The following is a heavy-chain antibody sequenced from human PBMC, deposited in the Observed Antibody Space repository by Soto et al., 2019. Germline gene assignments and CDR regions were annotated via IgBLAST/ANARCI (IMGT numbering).Heavy chain of an antibody. CDR1: GLTFNDAW. V-gene: IGHV3-15*01. J-gene: IGHJ4*02. Sequence: PGGSLRLSCSVSGLTFNDAWMAWVRLVPRKGLEWIGRIKSKIDGETTDYAAPVKGRFSISRDDSKNTLYLQMNSLKTDDSAVYYCSTDDPRWPHWGQGTLVTVSS. CDR2: IKSKIDGETT. CDR3: STDDPRWPH. D-gene: IGHD6-13*01.